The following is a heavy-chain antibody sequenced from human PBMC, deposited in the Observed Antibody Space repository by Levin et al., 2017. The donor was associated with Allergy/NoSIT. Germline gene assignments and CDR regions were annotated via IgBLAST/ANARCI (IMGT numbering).Heavy chain of an antibody. V-gene: IGHV3-23*01. J-gene: IGHJ4*02. Sequence: LSLTCAASGFTFSSYAMSWVRQAPGRGLEWVSTISGSGGSTYYADSVKGRFTISRDNSKNTLDLQMNSLRAEDTAVYYCAKDRGYSSGWYVLGYWGQGTLVTVSS. D-gene: IGHD6-19*01. CDR2: ISGSGGST. CDR1: GFTFSSYA. CDR3: AKDRGYSSGWYVLGY.